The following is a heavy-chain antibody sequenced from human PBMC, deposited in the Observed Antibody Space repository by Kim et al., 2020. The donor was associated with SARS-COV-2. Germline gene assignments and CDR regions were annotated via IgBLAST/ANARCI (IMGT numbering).Heavy chain of an antibody. V-gene: IGHV4-61*08. D-gene: IGHD3-16*01. J-gene: IGHJ5*02. CDR2: IYDSGST. CDR1: GGSVSSVAYY. Sequence: SETLSLTCTVSGGSVSSVAYYWNWIRRPPGKGLEWIGYIYDSGSTNYNPSLKSRVTISVDTSKNQFSLTLSSVTAADTAMYYCARESTWGPFDPWGQGTLVTVSS. CDR3: ARESTWGPFDP.